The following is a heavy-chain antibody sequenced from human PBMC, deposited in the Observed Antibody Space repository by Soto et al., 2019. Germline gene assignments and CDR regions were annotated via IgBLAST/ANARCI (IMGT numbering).Heavy chain of an antibody. D-gene: IGHD3-22*01. V-gene: IGHV4-31*08. Sequence: SETLSLTCTVSGGSISSNGHYWTWIRQHPGKGLEWIAYIYYTGNTYYNPSLKSRVTISVDTSKNQFSLKLSSVTAADTAVYYCMLGSGWKDFDYWGQGTQVTV. J-gene: IGHJ4*02. CDR3: MLGSGWKDFDY. CDR2: IYYTGNT. CDR1: GGSISSNGHY.